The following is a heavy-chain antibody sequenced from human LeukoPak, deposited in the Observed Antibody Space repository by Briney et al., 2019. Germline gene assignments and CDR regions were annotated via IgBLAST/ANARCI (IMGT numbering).Heavy chain of an antibody. CDR2: INHSGST. D-gene: IGHD2-2*01. J-gene: IGHJ4*02. CDR3: ARVYCSSTSCYED. Sequence: SETLSLTCTVPDGSISNSFWNWVRQPPGKGLEWIGEINHSGSTNYNPSLKSRVTISVDTSKNQFSLKLSSVTAADTAVYYCARVYCSSTSCYEDWGQGTLVTVSS. V-gene: IGHV4-34*01. CDR1: DGSISNSF.